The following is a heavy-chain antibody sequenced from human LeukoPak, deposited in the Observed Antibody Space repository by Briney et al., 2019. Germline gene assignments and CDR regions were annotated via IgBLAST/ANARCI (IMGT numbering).Heavy chain of an antibody. V-gene: IGHV1-2*02. J-gene: IGHJ3*02. Sequence: ASVKVSCKASGYTFTGYYMHWVRQAPGQGLEWMGWINPNSGGTNYAQKFQGRVTITADESTSTAYMELSRLRSDDTAVYYCARVLRRGGAFDIWGQGTMVTVSS. D-gene: IGHD3-10*01. CDR2: INPNSGGT. CDR3: ARVLRRGGAFDI. CDR1: GYTFTGYY.